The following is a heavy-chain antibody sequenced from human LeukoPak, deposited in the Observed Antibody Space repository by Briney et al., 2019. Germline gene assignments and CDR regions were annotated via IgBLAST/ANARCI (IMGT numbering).Heavy chain of an antibody. CDR3: ARESGYRGDAFDI. Sequence: GRSLRLSCAASGFTFSSYGMHWVRQAPGKGLEWVASITYDGSNKYYADSVKGRFTIARDNAKNTLYLQMNSLRAEDTAVYYCARESGYRGDAFDIWGQGTMVTVSS. V-gene: IGHV3-30*03. CDR2: ITYDGSNK. J-gene: IGHJ3*02. D-gene: IGHD5-18*01. CDR1: GFTFSSYG.